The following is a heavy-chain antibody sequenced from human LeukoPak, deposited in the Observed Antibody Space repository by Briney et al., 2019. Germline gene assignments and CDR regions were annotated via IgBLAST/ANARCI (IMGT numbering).Heavy chain of an antibody. J-gene: IGHJ4*02. CDR1: GFTFSNFA. Sequence: GGSLRLSCAASGFTFSNFAMNWVRQAPGKGLEWVAFISYDGSIKSYADSVKGRFAISRDNSKNTLYLQMNRLRHEDTAFYYFAKSYDNGWYVCDYWGQGTLVTVSS. V-gene: IGHV3-30*09. CDR3: AKSYDNGWYVCDY. D-gene: IGHD6-19*01. CDR2: ISYDGSIK.